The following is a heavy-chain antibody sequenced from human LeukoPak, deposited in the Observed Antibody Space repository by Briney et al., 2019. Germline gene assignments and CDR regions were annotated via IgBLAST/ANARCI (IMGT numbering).Heavy chain of an antibody. CDR1: GFTVSNNY. V-gene: IGHV3-53*01. CDR3: ASLSLGHY. CDR2: IYSGGST. D-gene: IGHD6-6*01. Sequence: GGSLRLSCAASGFTVSNNYMSWVRQAPGKGLEWVSVIYSGGSTYYADSVKGRFTISRDTSKNTLSLQMNSLRPEDTAVYYCASLSLGHYWGQGTLVTVSS. J-gene: IGHJ4*02.